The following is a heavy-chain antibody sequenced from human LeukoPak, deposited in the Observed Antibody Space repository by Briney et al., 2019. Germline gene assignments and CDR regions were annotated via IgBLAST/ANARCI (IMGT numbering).Heavy chain of an antibody. CDR3: AKDYSSGWFLNY. D-gene: IGHD6-19*01. J-gene: IGHJ4*02. CDR1: GFTFSSYA. V-gene: IGHV3-23*01. CDR2: ITGNSYYT. Sequence: GGSLRLSCAASGFTFSSYAKSWVRQAPGKGLEWVSDITGNSYYTYYADSVKGRFTISRDNSKNTLYLQMNSLRAEDTAEYYCAKDYSSGWFLNYWGQGTLVTVSS.